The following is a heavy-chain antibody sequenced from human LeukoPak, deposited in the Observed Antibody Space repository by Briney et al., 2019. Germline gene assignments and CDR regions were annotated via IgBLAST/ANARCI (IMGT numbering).Heavy chain of an antibody. CDR2: ISPYNGNT. CDR3: ATYSAAGRTYYFDY. D-gene: IGHD6-13*01. V-gene: IGHV1-18*04. CDR1: GYTFTDYY. Sequence: ASVKVSCKASGYTFTDYYMHWVRQAPGQGLEWMGWISPYNGNTNYAQKLQGRVTMTRDTSTSTAYMELRSLRSDDTAVYYCATYSAAGRTYYFDYWGQGALVTVSS. J-gene: IGHJ4*02.